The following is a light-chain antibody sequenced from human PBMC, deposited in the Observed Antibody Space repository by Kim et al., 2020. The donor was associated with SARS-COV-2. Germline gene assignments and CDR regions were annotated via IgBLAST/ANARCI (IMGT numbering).Light chain of an antibody. CDR3: QSYDSTLSGSV. CDR2: GNN. Sequence: QSVLTQPPSVSGAPGQRVTISCTGSSSNFGAGYDVHWYQQLPGTAPKLLIYGNNNRPSGVPDRFSGSKSGTSASLAITGLQAEDEADYYCQSYDSTLSGSVFGGGTQLTVL. CDR1: SSNFGAGYD. V-gene: IGLV1-40*01. J-gene: IGLJ2*01.